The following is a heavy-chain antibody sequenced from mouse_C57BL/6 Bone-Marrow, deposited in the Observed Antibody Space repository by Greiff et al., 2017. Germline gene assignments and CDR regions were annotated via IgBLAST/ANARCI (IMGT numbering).Heavy chain of an antibody. Sequence: QVQLQQPGAELVRPGSSVKLSCKASGYPFTSSWMDWVKQRPGQGLEWIGNIYPSDSETHYNQKFKDKATLTVDKSSSTAYMQLSSLTSEDSAVYYCARGVYSNYGADWGQGTLVTVSA. CDR1: GYPFTSSW. V-gene: IGHV1-61*01. D-gene: IGHD2-5*01. J-gene: IGHJ3*01. CDR2: IYPSDSET. CDR3: ARGVYSNYGAD.